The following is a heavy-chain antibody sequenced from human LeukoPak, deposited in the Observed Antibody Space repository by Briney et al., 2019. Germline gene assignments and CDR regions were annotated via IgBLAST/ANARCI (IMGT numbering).Heavy chain of an antibody. CDR3: ASGEQQLGLAYWFDP. CDR1: GGTFSGYA. D-gene: IGHD6-13*01. Sequence: SVKVSCKASGGTFSGYAISWVRQAPGQGLEWMGGIIPIFGTANYAQKFQGRVTITADESTSTAYMELSSLRSEDTAVYYCASGEQQLGLAYWFDPWGQGTLVTVSS. V-gene: IGHV1-69*13. CDR2: IIPIFGTA. J-gene: IGHJ5*02.